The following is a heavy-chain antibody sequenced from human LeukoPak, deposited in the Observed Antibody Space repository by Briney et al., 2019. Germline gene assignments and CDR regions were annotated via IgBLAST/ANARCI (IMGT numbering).Heavy chain of an antibody. V-gene: IGHV1-2*02. CDR3: ARGEYDILTGYYGWFDY. J-gene: IGHJ4*02. CDR2: INPNSGGT. Sequence: ASVKVSCKASGYTFTGYYMHWVRQAPGQGLEWMGWINPNSGGTNYAQKFRGRVTMTRDTSISTAYMELSRLRSDDTAVYYCARGEYDILTGYYGWFDYWGQGTLVTVSS. CDR1: GYTFTGYY. D-gene: IGHD3-9*01.